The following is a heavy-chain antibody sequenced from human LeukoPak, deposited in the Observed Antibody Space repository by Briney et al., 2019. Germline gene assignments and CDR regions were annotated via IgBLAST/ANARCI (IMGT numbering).Heavy chain of an antibody. V-gene: IGHV3-21*01. J-gene: IGHJ3*01. D-gene: IGHD2-15*01. CDR3: AREAGWWERDDAFDV. CDR2: ISRSSSHI. Sequence: GGSLRLSCAASGFPFSTYTMNWVRQAPGKGLEWVSSISRSSSHIYYADSVKGRFTISRANAKNSLYLQMNSLRAEDTAVYYCAREAGWWERDDAFDVWGQGTVVTVSS. CDR1: GFPFSTYT.